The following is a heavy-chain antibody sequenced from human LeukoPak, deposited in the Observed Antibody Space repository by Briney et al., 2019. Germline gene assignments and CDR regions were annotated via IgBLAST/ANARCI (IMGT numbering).Heavy chain of an antibody. CDR1: GGSISSSSYY. V-gene: IGHV4-39*07. CDR3: ARLGPAAMPAHY. Sequence: SETLSLTCTVSGGSISSSSYYWGWIRQPPGKGLEWIGSIYYSGSTYYNPSLKSRVTISVDMSKNQFSLKLSSVTAADTAVYYCARLGPAAMPAHYWGQGTLVTVSS. J-gene: IGHJ4*02. CDR2: IYYSGST. D-gene: IGHD2-2*01.